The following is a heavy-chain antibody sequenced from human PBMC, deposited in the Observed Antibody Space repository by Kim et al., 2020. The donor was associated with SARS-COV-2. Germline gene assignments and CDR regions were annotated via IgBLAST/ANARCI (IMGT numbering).Heavy chain of an antibody. V-gene: IGHV1-18*01. J-gene: IGHJ6*02. CDR1: GYTFTSDG. CDR2: ISAYNGNT. CDR3: ARREIDFWSGYRSERRGLYGMAV. D-gene: IGHD3-3*01. Sequence: ASVKVSCKASGYTFTSDGISWVRQAPGQGLEWMGWISAYNGNTNYAQKLQGRVTMTTDTSTSTAYMELRSLRSDDTAVNYCARREIDFWSGYRSERRGLYGMAVWGQGTTVTVSS.